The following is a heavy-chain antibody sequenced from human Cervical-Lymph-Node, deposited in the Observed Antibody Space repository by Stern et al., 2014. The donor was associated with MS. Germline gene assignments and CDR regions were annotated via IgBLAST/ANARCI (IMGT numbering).Heavy chain of an antibody. Sequence: QVQLQESGPGLVKPSQTLSLTCTVSGGSISSGSYYWSWIRQPAGKGLEWIGRIYTSGSTNYNPSLQSRVTISVDTSQNQFSLKLSSVTAADTAVYYCARDHYDFWSGSNWFDPWGQGTLVTVSS. J-gene: IGHJ5*02. V-gene: IGHV4-61*02. CDR3: ARDHYDFWSGSNWFDP. CDR2: IYTSGST. CDR1: GGSISSGSYY. D-gene: IGHD3-3*01.